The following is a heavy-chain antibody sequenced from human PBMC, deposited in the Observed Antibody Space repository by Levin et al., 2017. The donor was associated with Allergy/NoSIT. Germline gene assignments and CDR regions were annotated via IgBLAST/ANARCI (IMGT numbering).Heavy chain of an antibody. V-gene: IGHV3-21*01. D-gene: IGHD2-15*01. CDR1: GFTFSSYS. CDR3: ARHVHCSGNCFPPDY. CDR2: LSETGTYI. J-gene: IGHJ4*02. Sequence: GGSLRLSCAASGFTFSSYSMDWVRQAPGKGLEWVSSLSETGTYIYYADSVKGRFTISRDNAESSVYLQMNSLRVEDTAVYNCARHVHCSGNCFPPDYWGQGTLVTVSS.